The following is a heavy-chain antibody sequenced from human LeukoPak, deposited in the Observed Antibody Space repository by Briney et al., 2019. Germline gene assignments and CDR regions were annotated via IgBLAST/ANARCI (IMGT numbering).Heavy chain of an antibody. CDR3: ARTMVRGVIIPTPYYYYGMDV. D-gene: IGHD3-10*01. CDR2: IYYSGST. V-gene: IGHV4-31*03. Sequence: SQTLSLTCTVSGGSISSGGYYWSWIRQHPGKGLEWIGYIYYSGSTYYNPSLKSRVTISVDTSKNQFSLKLSSVTAADTAVYYCARTMVRGVIIPTPYYYYGMDVWGQGTTVTVSS. CDR1: GGSISSGGYY. J-gene: IGHJ6*02.